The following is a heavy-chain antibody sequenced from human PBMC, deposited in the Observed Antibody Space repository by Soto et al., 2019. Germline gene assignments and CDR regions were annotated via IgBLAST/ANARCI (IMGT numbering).Heavy chain of an antibody. CDR1: GFTFSSYG. CDR2: ISYDGSNK. D-gene: IGHD6-13*01. J-gene: IGHJ6*02. Sequence: GGSLRLSCAASGFTFSSYGMHWVRQAPGKGLEWVAVISYDGSNKYYADSVKGRFTISRDNSKNTLYLQMNSLRAEDTAVYYCAKDRGIADYYYYGMDVWGQGTTVTVSS. CDR3: AKDRGIADYYYYGMDV. V-gene: IGHV3-30*18.